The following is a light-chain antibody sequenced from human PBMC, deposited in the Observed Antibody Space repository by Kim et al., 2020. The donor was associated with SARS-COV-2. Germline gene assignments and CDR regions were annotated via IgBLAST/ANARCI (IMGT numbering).Light chain of an antibody. J-gene: IGLJ3*02. CDR3: QAWDSSTAWV. V-gene: IGLV3-1*01. CDR2: QDS. Sequence: SYELTQPPSVSVSPGQTASITCSGDKSGDKYACWYQQKPGQSPVLVIYQDSKRPSAIPERFSGSNSGDTATLTISGTQAMDEADYYCQAWDSSTAWVFGGGTQLTVL. CDR1: KSGDKY.